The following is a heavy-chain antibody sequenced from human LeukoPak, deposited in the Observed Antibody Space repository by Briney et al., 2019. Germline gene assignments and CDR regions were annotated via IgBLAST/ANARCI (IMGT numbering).Heavy chain of an antibody. D-gene: IGHD2-21*02. CDR2: INPNSGGT. J-gene: IGHJ4*02. CDR1: GYTFTVYY. Sequence: ASVTVSCTASGYTFTVYYMHWVRQAPGQGLEWMGWINPNSGGTNYAQKFQGRVTMTRDTSISTAYMELSRLRSDDTAVYYCARSGDYPGGYYFDYWGQGTLVTVSS. V-gene: IGHV1-2*02. CDR3: ARSGDYPGGYYFDY.